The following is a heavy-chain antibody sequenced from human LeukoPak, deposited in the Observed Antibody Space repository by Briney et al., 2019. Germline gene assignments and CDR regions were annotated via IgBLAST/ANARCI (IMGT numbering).Heavy chain of an antibody. J-gene: IGHJ4*02. CDR1: GGSISSGDYY. CDR2: IYYSGST. Sequence: SQTLSLTCTVSGGSISSGDYYWSWIRQPPGKGLEWIGYIYYSGSTYYNPSLKSRVTISVDTSKNQFSLKLSSVTAADTAVYYCAKDLLNEGNHLDYWGQGTLVTVSS. V-gene: IGHV4-30-4*01. D-gene: IGHD4-23*01. CDR3: AKDLLNEGNHLDY.